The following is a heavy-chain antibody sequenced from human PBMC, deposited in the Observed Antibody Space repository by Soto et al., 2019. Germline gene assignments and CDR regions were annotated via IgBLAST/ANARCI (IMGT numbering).Heavy chain of an antibody. V-gene: IGHV1-46*03. D-gene: IGHD4-4*01. CDR2: INPSGGST. CDR3: ARGGQVTNYFYYYMDV. J-gene: IGHJ6*03. CDR1: GYTFTSYY. Sequence: GASVKVSCKASGYTFTSYYMHWVRQAPGQGLEWMGIINPSGGSTSYAQKFQGRVTMTRDTSTSTVYMELSSLRSEDTAVYYCARGGQVTNYFYYYMDVWGKGTTVTVSS.